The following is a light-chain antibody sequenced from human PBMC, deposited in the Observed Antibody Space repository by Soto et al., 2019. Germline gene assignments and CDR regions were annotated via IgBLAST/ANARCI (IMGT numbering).Light chain of an antibody. CDR3: QQYNNWRPYT. Sequence: EIVMTQSPATLSVSQGERATLCCRASQSISSNLAWYQRRPGQAPRLLIYGASAMATGIPARFSGSGSVTEFTLTISSLQSEDFAVYYCQQYNNWRPYTFGQGTKVEIK. CDR2: GAS. V-gene: IGKV3-15*01. CDR1: QSISSN. J-gene: IGKJ2*01.